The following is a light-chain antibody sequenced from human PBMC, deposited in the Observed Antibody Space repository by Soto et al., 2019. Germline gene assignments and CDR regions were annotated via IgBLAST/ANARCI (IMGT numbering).Light chain of an antibody. CDR2: SNN. Sequence: QSVLTQPPSASGTPGQRVTISCSGSSSNIGSNVVNWFQQLPGTAPKLRVYSNNQRPSGVPDRFSGSKSGTSASLAISGLQSGDEADYYCQAYDYSLTASVFGGGTKLTVL. J-gene: IGLJ3*02. V-gene: IGLV1-44*01. CDR3: QAYDYSLTASV. CDR1: SSNIGSNV.